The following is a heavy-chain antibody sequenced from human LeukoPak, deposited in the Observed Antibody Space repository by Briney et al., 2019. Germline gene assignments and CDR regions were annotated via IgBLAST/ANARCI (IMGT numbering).Heavy chain of an antibody. CDR1: GGSISSGSYY. CDR2: IYYSGTT. CDR3: ARRTPYSGSYIFDY. V-gene: IGHV4-39*01. D-gene: IGHD1-26*01. J-gene: IGHJ4*02. Sequence: SQTLSLTCTVSGGSISSGSYYWAWIRQPPGKGLEWIGSIYYSGTTYYNPSLKSRVTISADTSKNQISLKLSSVTAADTAVYYCARRTPYSGSYIFDYWGQGTLVTVSS.